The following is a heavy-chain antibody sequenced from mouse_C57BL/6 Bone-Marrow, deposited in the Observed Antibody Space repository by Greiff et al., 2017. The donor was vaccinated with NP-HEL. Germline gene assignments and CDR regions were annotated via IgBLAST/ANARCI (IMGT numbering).Heavy chain of an antibody. CDR1: GYTFTSYW. D-gene: IGHD2-2*01. CDR2: IDPSDSYT. Sequence: VQLQQPGAELVMPGASVKLSCKASGYTFTSYWMHWVKQRPGQGLEWIGEIDPSDSYTNYNQKFKGKSTLTVDKSSSTAYMQLSSLTSEDSAVYYCARGGLRLPAWFAYWGQGTLVTVSA. CDR3: ARGGLRLPAWFAY. J-gene: IGHJ3*01. V-gene: IGHV1-69*01.